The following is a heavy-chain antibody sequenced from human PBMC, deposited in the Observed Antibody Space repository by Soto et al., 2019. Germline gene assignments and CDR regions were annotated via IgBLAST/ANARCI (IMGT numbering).Heavy chain of an antibody. Sequence: LSLSCVSSGFMFSDFGMHWVRQAPGKGLEWVALISYDSSNPYYADSVKGRFTISRDNSKNTLYLEMSSLRPEDTALYYRAKQGKYFSGPGSPYSDSWGQGSLATVSA. CDR3: AKQGKYFSGPGSPYSDS. D-gene: IGHD2-8*02. J-gene: IGHJ4*02. V-gene: IGHV3-30*18. CDR2: ISYDSSNP. CDR1: GFMFSDFG.